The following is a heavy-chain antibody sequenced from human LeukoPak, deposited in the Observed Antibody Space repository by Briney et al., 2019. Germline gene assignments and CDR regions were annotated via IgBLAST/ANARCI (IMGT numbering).Heavy chain of an antibody. CDR3: AKDRDCSSTGCYVFAN. CDR1: GVTLRNYA. V-gene: IGHV3-23*01. CDR2: ISGDGEST. Sequence: GGSLRLSCAASGVTLRNYAMTWIRQVPGKGLQWVSVISGDGESTYYADSVRGRFTISRDNSKNTMYLQMNNLRAEDTAIYYCAKDRDCSSTGCYVFANWGQGTLVSVSS. J-gene: IGHJ4*02. D-gene: IGHD2-2*01.